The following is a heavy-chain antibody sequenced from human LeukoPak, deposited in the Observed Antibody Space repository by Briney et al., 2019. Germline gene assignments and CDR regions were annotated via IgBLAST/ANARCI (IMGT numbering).Heavy chain of an antibody. CDR1: GFTFNSYP. CDR3: VKESGFMVAPNSAFDI. CDR2: ISRNGGST. Sequence: GGSLRLSCSASGFTFNSYPVHWVRQAPGKGLEYVSGISRNGGSTYYADSVKGRFTISRDNSKNTLYLQMSSLRAEDTAVYYCVKESGFMVAPNSAFDIWGQGTMVTVPS. V-gene: IGHV3-64D*06. D-gene: IGHD4/OR15-4a*01. J-gene: IGHJ3*02.